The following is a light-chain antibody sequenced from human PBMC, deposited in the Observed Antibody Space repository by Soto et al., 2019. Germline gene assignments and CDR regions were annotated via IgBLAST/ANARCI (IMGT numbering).Light chain of an antibody. CDR2: GAS. J-gene: IGKJ5*01. Sequence: EVVLTPSPGTLSFSPGGRATPSCRASQTVSSNHLIWYQQKPGQAPTLLIYGASSRATGIPDRFSGSASGTDFTLTISKLEPEDFAVYYCQHYGSSPPITFGPGTRLEIK. V-gene: IGKV3-20*01. CDR1: QTVSSNH. CDR3: QHYGSSPPIT.